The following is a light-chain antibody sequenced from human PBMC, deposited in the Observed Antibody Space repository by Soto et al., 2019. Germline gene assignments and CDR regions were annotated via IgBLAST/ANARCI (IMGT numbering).Light chain of an antibody. J-gene: IGKJ5*01. V-gene: IGKV3-20*01. CDR1: QSVTTR. CDR3: QQYGGSPIT. Sequence: EIMLKQSPGTLSLSPGERVTLSCRASQSVTTRLAWYQHKPGQAPTLLMSGASNRASGVPVRFSGSGSGTDFTLTITRLEPEDFALYYCQQYGGSPITFGLGTRLEIK. CDR2: GAS.